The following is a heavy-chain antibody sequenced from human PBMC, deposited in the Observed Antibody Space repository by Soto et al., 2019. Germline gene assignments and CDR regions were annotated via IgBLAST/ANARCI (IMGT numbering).Heavy chain of an antibody. J-gene: IGHJ4*02. D-gene: IGHD1-26*01. V-gene: IGHV1-69*06. CDR3: ARAIKRWEVHYYFAY. CDR2: IVVISNTA. Sequence: QVVLLQSGAEVKEPGSSVRVSCEVSGSTFNNFAFSWVRQAPGHGPEWMGGIVVISNTADYSQRFQDRVTITADTSTNTLYMELGSLTFEDTAVYYCARAIKRWEVHYYFAYWGQGTLVNVSS. CDR1: GSTFNNFA.